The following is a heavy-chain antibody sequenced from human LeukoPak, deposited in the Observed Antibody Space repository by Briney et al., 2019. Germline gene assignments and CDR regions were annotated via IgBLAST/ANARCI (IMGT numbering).Heavy chain of an antibody. Sequence: GGSLRLSCAASGFTFSSYTMNWVRQAPGKGLEWVSSISGSSSYIYYADSVKGRFTISRDGAKNSLSLEMNSLRAEDTAVYFCAGNFYDGSGYPTFDYWGQGALVTVSS. D-gene: IGHD3-22*01. J-gene: IGHJ4*02. CDR3: AGNFYDGSGYPTFDY. V-gene: IGHV3-21*01. CDR2: ISGSSSYI. CDR1: GFTFSSYT.